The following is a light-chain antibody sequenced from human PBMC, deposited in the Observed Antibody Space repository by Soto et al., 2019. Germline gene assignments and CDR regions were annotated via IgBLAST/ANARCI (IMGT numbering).Light chain of an antibody. CDR2: GAS. Sequence: EIVMTQSPATLSVSPGERATLSCRASQSISSNLGWYQQKPGQAPRLLIYGASTRATGIPARFSGSGSGTEFTLTLSSLQSEDSAFYYCQQYKTWRQITFGQGTRLEIK. J-gene: IGKJ5*01. CDR3: QQYKTWRQIT. CDR1: QSISSN. V-gene: IGKV3-15*01.